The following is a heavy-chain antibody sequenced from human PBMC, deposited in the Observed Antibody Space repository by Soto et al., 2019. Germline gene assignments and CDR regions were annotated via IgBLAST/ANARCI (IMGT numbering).Heavy chain of an antibody. CDR3: ANLGVASYAFDI. Sequence: QVQLVESGGGVVQPGRSLRLSCAASGFTFSSYGMHWVRQAPGKGLEWVAVISYDGNSKYYADSVQGRFTISRDNSKNTLYLQMNSLRAEDTAVYYCANLGVASYAFDIWGQGTMVTVSS. CDR1: GFTFSSYG. D-gene: IGHD2-21*01. V-gene: IGHV3-30*18. J-gene: IGHJ3*02. CDR2: ISYDGNSK.